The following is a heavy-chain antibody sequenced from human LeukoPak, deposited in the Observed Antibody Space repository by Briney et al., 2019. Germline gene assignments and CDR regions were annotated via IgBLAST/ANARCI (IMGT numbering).Heavy chain of an antibody. CDR1: GLTFRSYW. D-gene: IGHD2-2*01. Sequence: GSLRLSCAASGLTFRSYWMSWVRQAPGKGLEWVSAISGSDAGTYYADSVKGRFTISRDNSKNTLYLQMNRLRAEDTAVYYCAKGSRGSCSRTYCYPFDYWGQGTLVTVSS. CDR2: ISGSDAGT. V-gene: IGHV3-23*01. J-gene: IGHJ4*02. CDR3: AKGSRGSCSRTYCYPFDY.